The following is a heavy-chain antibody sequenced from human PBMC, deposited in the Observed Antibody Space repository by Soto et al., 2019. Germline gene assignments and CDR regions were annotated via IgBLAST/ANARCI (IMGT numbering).Heavy chain of an antibody. J-gene: IGHJ4*02. Sequence: QVQLVQSGAEVKKPGASVKVSCKASGYTFTTYGISWGRQAPGQGLEWMGWINAYNGNTNYAQKLQGRVTMTTDTSTSTAYMELRSLSSEDPAVYYCARDPVAGTYFAYWGQGTLVNVSS. CDR1: GYTFTTYG. CDR2: INAYNGNT. CDR3: ARDPVAGTYFAY. V-gene: IGHV1-18*01. D-gene: IGHD6-19*01.